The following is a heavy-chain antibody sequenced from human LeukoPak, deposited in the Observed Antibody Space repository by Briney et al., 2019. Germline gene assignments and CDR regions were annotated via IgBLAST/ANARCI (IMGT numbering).Heavy chain of an antibody. V-gene: IGHV3-30*02. CDR1: GFTFSNYG. D-gene: IGHD2-21*02. J-gene: IGHJ4*02. Sequence: GGSLRLSCAASGFTFSNYGMHWVRQAPGKGLEWVAFIRFDGSSKFYIDSVKGRFTISRDNSKNTLYLQMNSLRAEDTAVYYCAKLPTTYCGGDCPDYWGQGTLVTVSS. CDR3: AKLPTTYCGGDCPDY. CDR2: IRFDGSSK.